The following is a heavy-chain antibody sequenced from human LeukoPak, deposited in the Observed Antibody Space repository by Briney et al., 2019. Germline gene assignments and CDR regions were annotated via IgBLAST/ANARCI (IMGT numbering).Heavy chain of an antibody. CDR3: ARSYSSGWYGGMSDY. CDR1: GYTFTGYY. V-gene: IGHV1-18*04. CDR2: ISAYNGNT. J-gene: IGHJ4*02. Sequence: ASVKVSCKASGYTFTGYYMHWVRQAPGQGLEWMGWISAYNGNTNYAQKLQGRVTMTTDTSTSTAYMELRSLRSDDTAVYYCARSYSSGWYGGMSDYWGQGTLVTVSS. D-gene: IGHD6-19*01.